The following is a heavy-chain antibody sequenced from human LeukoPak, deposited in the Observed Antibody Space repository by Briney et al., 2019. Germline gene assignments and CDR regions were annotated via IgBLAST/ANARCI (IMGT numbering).Heavy chain of an antibody. Sequence: ASVKVSCKAPGYTFTSYDINWVRQATGQGLEWMGWMNPNSGNTGYAQKFQGRVTMTRNTSISTAYMELSSLRSEDTAVYYCARGLRGYDYVWGSYRYRFDYWGQGTLVTVSS. CDR1: GYTFTSYD. J-gene: IGHJ4*02. D-gene: IGHD3-16*02. CDR2: MNPNSGNT. V-gene: IGHV1-8*01. CDR3: ARGLRGYDYVWGSYRYRFDY.